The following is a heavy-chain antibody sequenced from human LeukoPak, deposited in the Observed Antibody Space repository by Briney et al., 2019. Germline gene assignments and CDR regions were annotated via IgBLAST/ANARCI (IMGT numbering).Heavy chain of an antibody. Sequence: PSETLSLTCTVSGGSISSYYWSWIRQPPGKGLEWIGYIYYSGSTNYNPSLKSRVTISVDTSKNQFSLKLSSVTAADTAVYYCARSRDWEQWLGLDYWGQGTLVTVSS. J-gene: IGHJ4*02. CDR1: GGSISSYY. CDR2: IYYSGST. D-gene: IGHD6-19*01. V-gene: IGHV4-59*01. CDR3: ARSRDWEQWLGLDY.